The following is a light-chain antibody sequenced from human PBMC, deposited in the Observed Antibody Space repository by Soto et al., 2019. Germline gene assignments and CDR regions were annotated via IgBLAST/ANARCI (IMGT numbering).Light chain of an antibody. CDR2: GNS. CDR1: SSNIGAGYD. Sequence: QSVLTQPPSVSGAPGQRVTISCTGSSSNIGAGYDVHWYQQLPGTAPKLLIYGNSNRPSGVPDRFSGSKSGTSASLAITGRQAEDEADYYCQSYDSSRVVFGGGTQLTVL. J-gene: IGLJ3*02. V-gene: IGLV1-40*01. CDR3: QSYDSSRVV.